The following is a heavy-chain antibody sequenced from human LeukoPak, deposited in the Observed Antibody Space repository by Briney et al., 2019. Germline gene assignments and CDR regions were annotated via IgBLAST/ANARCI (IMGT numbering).Heavy chain of an antibody. CDR3: ARGGVQYCSSTSCLTFDY. Sequence: SETLSLTCTVSGGSINNGGYYWSWIRQHPGKGLEWIGYIYHSGSTYYNPSLKSRVTISVDRSKNQFSLKLSSVTAADTAVYYCARGGVQYCSSTSCLTFDYWGQGTLVTVSS. CDR2: IYHSGST. J-gene: IGHJ4*02. V-gene: IGHV4-31*03. CDR1: GGSINNGGYY. D-gene: IGHD2-2*01.